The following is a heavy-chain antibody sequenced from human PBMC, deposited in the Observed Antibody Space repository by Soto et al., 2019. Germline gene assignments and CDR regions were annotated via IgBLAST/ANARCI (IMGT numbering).Heavy chain of an antibody. D-gene: IGHD6-13*01. CDR3: ARDALGGYSSSWYNYYYYYGMDV. Sequence: SQTLSLTCVISGDSVSSNSAAWNWIRQSPSRVLEWLGRTYYRSKWYNDYAVSVKSRITINPDTSKNQFSLQLNSVTPEDTAVYYCARDALGGYSSSWYNYYYYYGMDVWGQGATVTVSS. CDR2: TYYRSKWYN. V-gene: IGHV6-1*01. CDR1: GDSVSSNSAA. J-gene: IGHJ6*02.